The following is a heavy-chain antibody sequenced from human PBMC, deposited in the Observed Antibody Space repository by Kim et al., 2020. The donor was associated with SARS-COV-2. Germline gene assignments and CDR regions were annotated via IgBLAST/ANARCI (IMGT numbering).Heavy chain of an antibody. D-gene: IGHD6-13*01. CDR2: ISSNGGNT. V-gene: IGHV3-64D*06. Sequence: GGSLRLSCSASGFTFSSYAMHWVRQAPGKGLEYVSVISSNGGNTYYADSVKGRFTISRDNSKNTLYLQMSSLRAEDTAVYYCVKEGADLGRSSSWAGYFDYWGQGTLVTVSS. CDR1: GFTFSSYA. CDR3: VKEGADLGRSSSWAGYFDY. J-gene: IGHJ4*02.